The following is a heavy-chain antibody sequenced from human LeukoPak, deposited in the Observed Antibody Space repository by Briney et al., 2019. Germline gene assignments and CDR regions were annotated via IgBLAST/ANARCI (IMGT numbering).Heavy chain of an antibody. CDR2: IRYDGSDK. Sequence: GGSLRLSCAASGFTFSSYGMHWVRQAPDKGLEWVAFIRYDGSDKYYLDSVKGRFTISRGNSKNTLYLQMNSLRAEDSAVYHCVKDYRSGSYMGHFDYWGQGTLVTVSS. V-gene: IGHV3-30*02. D-gene: IGHD6-19*01. J-gene: IGHJ4*02. CDR3: VKDYRSGSYMGHFDY. CDR1: GFTFSSYG.